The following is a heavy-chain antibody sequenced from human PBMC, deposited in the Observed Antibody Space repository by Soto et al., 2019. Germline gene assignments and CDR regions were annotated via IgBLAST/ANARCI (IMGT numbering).Heavy chain of an antibody. J-gene: IGHJ4*02. D-gene: IGHD6-19*01. CDR1: GCTFSSNS. CDR2: ITRSSTLI. CDR3: ARVGTSGWPLDY. V-gene: IGHV3-48*01. Sequence: EVQLLESGGGLVQPGGSLRLSCAASGCTFSSNSMTWVRQAPGKGLEWISYITRSSTLITYADSVKGRFTVSRDNAKNSVYLQMNSLRGEDTAVYYCARVGTSGWPLDYWGQGTLVTVSS.